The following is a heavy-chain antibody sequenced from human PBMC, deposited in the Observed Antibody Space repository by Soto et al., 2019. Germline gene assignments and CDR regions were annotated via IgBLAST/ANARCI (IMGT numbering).Heavy chain of an antibody. J-gene: IGHJ4*02. V-gene: IGHV4-31*03. Sequence: QVQLQESGPGLVKPSQTLSLTCTVSGGSISSGGYYWSWIRQHPGKGLEWIGYIYYSGSTNYNPSLKSRVTISVDTSKNQFSLKLSSVTAADTAVYYCARDKSGYSYYYFDYWGQGTLVTVSS. CDR2: IYYSGST. CDR1: GGSISSGGYY. D-gene: IGHD5-18*01. CDR3: ARDKSGYSYYYFDY.